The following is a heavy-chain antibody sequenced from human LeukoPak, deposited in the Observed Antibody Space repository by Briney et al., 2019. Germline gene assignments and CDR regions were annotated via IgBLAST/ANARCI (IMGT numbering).Heavy chain of an antibody. D-gene: IGHD2-8*01. V-gene: IGHV4-61*01. CDR1: GYSISSGYY. CDR2: IYYSGST. Sequence: PSETLSLTCTVSGYSISSGYYWSWIRQPPGKGLEWIGYIYYSGSTNYNPSLKSRVTISVDTSKNQFSLKLSSVTAADTAVYYCARGYCTNGVCYVYAFDIWGQGTMVTVSS. CDR3: ARGYCTNGVCYVYAFDI. J-gene: IGHJ3*02.